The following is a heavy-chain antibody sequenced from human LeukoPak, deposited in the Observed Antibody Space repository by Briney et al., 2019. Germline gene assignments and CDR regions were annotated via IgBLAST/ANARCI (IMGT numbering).Heavy chain of an antibody. D-gene: IGHD3-22*01. CDR3: AREDYYDSGSSDY. CDR2: MNPNSGNT. CDR1: GYTFTSYD. Sequence: ASVKVSCKASGYTFTSYDINWVRQATGQGLEWMGWMNPNSGNTAYAQKFQGRVTITRNTSISTAYMELSSVRSEDTAIYYCAREDYYDSGSSDYWGQGTLVTVSS. V-gene: IGHV1-8*03. J-gene: IGHJ4*02.